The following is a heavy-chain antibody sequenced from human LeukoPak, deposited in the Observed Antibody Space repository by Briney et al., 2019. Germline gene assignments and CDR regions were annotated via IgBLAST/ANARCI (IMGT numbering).Heavy chain of an antibody. CDR2: INHSGST. CDR3: ATSFASSSWYRNWFDP. V-gene: IGHV4-39*07. CDR1: GASISSGGYY. J-gene: IGHJ5*02. D-gene: IGHD6-13*01. Sequence: SETLSLTCTVSGASISSGGYYWSWIRQPPGKGLEWIGEINHSGSTNYNPSLKSRVTISVDTSKNQFSLKLSSVAAADTAVYYCATSFASSSWYRNWFDPWGQGTLVTVSS.